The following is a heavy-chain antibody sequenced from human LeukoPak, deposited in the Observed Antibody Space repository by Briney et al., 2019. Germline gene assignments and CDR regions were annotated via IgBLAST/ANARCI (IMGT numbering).Heavy chain of an antibody. Sequence: SQTLSLTCAISGDSVSSNSATWNWIRPSPSRGLEWLGRTYYGSKWYNDYAVSVKSRITINPDTSKNQFSLQLNSVTPEDTAVYYCARGRYSSGWYFDYWGQGSLVTVSS. D-gene: IGHD6-19*01. J-gene: IGHJ4*02. CDR1: GDSVSSNSAT. CDR2: TYYGSKWYN. V-gene: IGHV6-1*01. CDR3: ARGRYSSGWYFDY.